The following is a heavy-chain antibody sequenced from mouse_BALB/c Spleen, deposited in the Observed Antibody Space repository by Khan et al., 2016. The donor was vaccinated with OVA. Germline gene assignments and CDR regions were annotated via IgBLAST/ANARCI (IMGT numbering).Heavy chain of an antibody. CDR2: INPTSGYT. J-gene: IGHJ2*01. V-gene: IGHV1-7*01. Sequence: VQLQQSGAELAKPGASVKMSCKASGYTFTSYWMHWIKQRPGQGLEWIGYINPTSGYTDYNQKFKDKATLTADKSSSTAYMQLRSLTADDSAVYYCARDRIAYWGQGTTLTVSS. CDR3: ARDRIAY. CDR1: GYTFTSYW.